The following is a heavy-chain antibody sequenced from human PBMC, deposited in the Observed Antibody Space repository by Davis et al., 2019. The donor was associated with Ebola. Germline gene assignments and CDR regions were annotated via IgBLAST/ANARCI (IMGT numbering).Heavy chain of an antibody. CDR1: GFTFSSYG. J-gene: IGHJ4*02. V-gene: IGHV3-30*18. CDR3: AKGPGGYSYGAPFDY. D-gene: IGHD5-18*01. CDR2: ISYDGSNK. Sequence: GESLKISCAASGFTFSSYGMHWVRQAPGKGLEWVAVISYDGSNKYYADSVKGRFTISRDNSKNTLYLQMNSLRAEDTAVYYCAKGPGGYSYGAPFDYWGQGTLVTVSS.